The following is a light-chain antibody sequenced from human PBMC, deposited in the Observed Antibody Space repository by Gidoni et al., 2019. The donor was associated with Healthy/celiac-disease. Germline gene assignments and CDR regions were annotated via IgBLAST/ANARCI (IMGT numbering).Light chain of an antibody. CDR2: KAS. CDR3: QPYDSYSRT. CDR1: QSISSW. J-gene: IGKJ1*01. V-gene: IGKV1-5*03. Sequence: DSQMTQSPSTVSASVGDRVTITCRASQSISSWMAWYQQKPGQAPKLLIYKASSLESGVPSRFSGSGSGTEFTLTISSLQPDDFATYYCQPYDSYSRTFGQGTKVEIK.